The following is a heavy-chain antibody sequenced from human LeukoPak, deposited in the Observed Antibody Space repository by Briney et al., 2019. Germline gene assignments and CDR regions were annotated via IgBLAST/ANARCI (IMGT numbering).Heavy chain of an antibody. D-gene: IGHD5-18*01. CDR1: GYSFTSYW. V-gene: IGHV5-51*01. CDR3: ARHKKGETAMVSFDY. Sequence: GESLKISCKGSGYSFTSYWIGWVRQMPGKGLEWMGIIFAGASDVKYSPSFQGQVTISADKSLSTAYLQWSSLKASDSAMYYCARHKKGETAMVSFDYWGQGTLVTVSS. J-gene: IGHJ4*02. CDR2: IFAGASDV.